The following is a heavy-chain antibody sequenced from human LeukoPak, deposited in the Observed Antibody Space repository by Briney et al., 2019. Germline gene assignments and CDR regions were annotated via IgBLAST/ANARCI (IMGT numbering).Heavy chain of an antibody. CDR2: ISYDGSNK. J-gene: IGHJ3*02. V-gene: IGHV3-30*04. CDR3: AREGRDSSGYYAFDT. Sequence: GGSLRLSCAASGFTFSSYAMHWVRQAPGKGLEWVAVISYDGSNKYYADSVKGRFTISRDNSKNTLYLQMNSLRAEDTAVYYCAREGRDSSGYYAFDTWGQGTMVTVSS. CDR1: GFTFSSYA. D-gene: IGHD3-22*01.